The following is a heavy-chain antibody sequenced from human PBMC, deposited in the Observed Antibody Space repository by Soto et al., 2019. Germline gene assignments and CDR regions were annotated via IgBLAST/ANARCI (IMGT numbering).Heavy chain of an antibody. CDR3: ARQSPSGDPDY. CDR1: SGSISTSSYF. V-gene: IGHV4-39*01. Sequence: QLQLQESGPGLVKPSETLSLTCTVSSGSISTSSYFWGWIRQPPGRGLERIGSVYYLGNTWYNSSLKSRVAISVDTSKNQFSVELSSVTAADTAEYYCARQSPSGDPDYWGQGTLVTVSS. D-gene: IGHD4-17*01. J-gene: IGHJ4*02. CDR2: VYYLGNT.